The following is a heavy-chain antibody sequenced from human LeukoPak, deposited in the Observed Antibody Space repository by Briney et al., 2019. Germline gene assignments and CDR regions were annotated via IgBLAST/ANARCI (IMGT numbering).Heavy chain of an antibody. D-gene: IGHD3-3*01. CDR3: ANLFDFLSCPPG. Sequence: ASVKVSCKASGYTFTGYYMHWVRQAPGKGLEWMGGFDPEDGETIYAQKFQGRVTMTEDTSTDTAYMELSSLRSEDTAVYYCANLFDFLSCPPGWGQGTLVTVSS. CDR2: FDPEDGET. V-gene: IGHV1-24*01. CDR1: GYTFTGYY. J-gene: IGHJ4*02.